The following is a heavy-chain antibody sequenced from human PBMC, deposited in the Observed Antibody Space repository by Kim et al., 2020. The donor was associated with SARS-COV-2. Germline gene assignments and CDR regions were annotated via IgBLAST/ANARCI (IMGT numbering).Heavy chain of an antibody. CDR1: GFTFSSYW. Sequence: GGSLRLSCAASGFTFSSYWMIWIRQPPGKGLEWVANINPDGSGTYYADSVQGRFTISRDDSKRTLYLQMTSLGADDTALYYCARNFPGESCESCGQGT. CDR2: INPDGSGT. J-gene: IGHJ5*02. D-gene: IGHD3-16*01. V-gene: IGHV3-7*03. CDR3: ARNFPGESCES.